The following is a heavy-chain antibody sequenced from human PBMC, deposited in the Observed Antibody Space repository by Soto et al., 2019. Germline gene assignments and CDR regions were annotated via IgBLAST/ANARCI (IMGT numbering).Heavy chain of an antibody. D-gene: IGHD3-10*01. CDR3: AKGLRGGYPGSRIFEY. V-gene: IGHV3-23*01. CDR2: ISDSGGDT. J-gene: IGHJ4*02. Sequence: LSCAASGFSFSTYAMNWVRQAPGKGLEWVSVISDSGGDTKFADSVKGRFTMSRDNSKNVLYLQMTSLRAEDTAIYYCAKGLRGGYPGSRIFEYWGQGTPVTVSS. CDR1: GFSFSTYA.